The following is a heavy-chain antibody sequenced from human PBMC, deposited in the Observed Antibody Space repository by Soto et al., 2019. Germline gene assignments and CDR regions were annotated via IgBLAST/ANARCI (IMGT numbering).Heavy chain of an antibody. CDR2: ISGSGGST. J-gene: IGHJ6*03. Sequence: GGSLRLSCAASGFTFSSYAMSWVRQAPGKGLEWVSAISGSGGSTYYADSVKGRFTISRDNSKNTLYLQMNSLRAEDTAVYYCAKDGRAYYYGSGSYSRLYYYMDVWGKGTTVTVSS. CDR3: AKDGRAYYYGSGSYSRLYYYMDV. D-gene: IGHD3-10*01. CDR1: GFTFSSYA. V-gene: IGHV3-23*01.